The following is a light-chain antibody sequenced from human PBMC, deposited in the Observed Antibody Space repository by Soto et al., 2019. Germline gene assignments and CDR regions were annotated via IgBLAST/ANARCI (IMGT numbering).Light chain of an antibody. CDR2: GAS. Sequence: EVVLTQSPGTLSLSPGDRATLSCRASQSFSINSLAWYQQKPGQAPRVLFYGASTRAIGIPDRFSGSGSGTDFSLTISRLEPEDCAVYFCQHNGGSQITFGQGTRLEI. CDR3: QHNGGSQIT. V-gene: IGKV3-20*01. CDR1: QSFSINS. J-gene: IGKJ5*01.